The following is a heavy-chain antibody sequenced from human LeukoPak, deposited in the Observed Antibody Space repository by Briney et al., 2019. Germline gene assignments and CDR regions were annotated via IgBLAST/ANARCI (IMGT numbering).Heavy chain of an antibody. CDR1: GYTFTSYY. V-gene: IGHV1-46*01. D-gene: IGHD7-27*01. J-gene: IGHJ4*02. Sequence: ASVTVSCTASGYTFTSYYMHWVRQAPGQGLEWMGIINPSGGSTSYAQKFQGRVTMTRDTSTSTVYMELSSLRSEDTAVYYCARSTGDHDYFDYWGQGTLVTVSS. CDR2: INPSGGST. CDR3: ARSTGDHDYFDY.